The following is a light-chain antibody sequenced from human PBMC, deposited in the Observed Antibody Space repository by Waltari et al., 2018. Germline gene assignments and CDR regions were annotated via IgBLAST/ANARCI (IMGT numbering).Light chain of an antibody. V-gene: IGKV1-33*01. J-gene: IGKJ5*01. CDR2: AAS. Sequence: DLQMTQSPSSLSASVGDRVTISCRASKNIRSYLSWYQQKPGIAPKLVIYAASTLQSGVPSRFSGSGSGTDFTFTITSLQPEDIATYYCQQFSNLPITFGQGTRLEIK. CDR1: KNIRSY. CDR3: QQFSNLPIT.